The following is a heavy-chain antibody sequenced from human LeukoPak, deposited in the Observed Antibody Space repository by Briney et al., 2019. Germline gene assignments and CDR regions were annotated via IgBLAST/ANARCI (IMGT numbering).Heavy chain of an antibody. J-gene: IGHJ4*02. Sequence: PGRSLRLSCTASGFTFGDYAMSWVRQAPGRGLERVGFIRSKAYGGTTEYAASVKGRFTISRDDSKSIAYLQMNSLKTEDTAVYYCTRGGIRFLEWLLSEYWGQGTLVTVSS. V-gene: IGHV3-49*04. CDR1: GFTFGDYA. CDR2: IRSKAYGGTT. D-gene: IGHD3-3*01. CDR3: TRGGIRFLEWLLSEY.